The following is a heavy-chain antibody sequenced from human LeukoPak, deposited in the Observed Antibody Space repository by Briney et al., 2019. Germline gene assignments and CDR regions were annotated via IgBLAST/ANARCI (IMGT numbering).Heavy chain of an antibody. J-gene: IGHJ4*02. CDR2: IYYSGST. CDR1: GGSISSYY. V-gene: IGHV4-59*01. Sequence: SETLSLTCTVSGGSISSYYWSWIRQPPGKGLEWIGYIYYSGSTNYNPSLKSRVTISVDTSKNQFSLKLSSVTAADTAVYYCARAPGVIANDYWGQGTLVTVSS. CDR3: ARAPGVIANDY. D-gene: IGHD2-21*01.